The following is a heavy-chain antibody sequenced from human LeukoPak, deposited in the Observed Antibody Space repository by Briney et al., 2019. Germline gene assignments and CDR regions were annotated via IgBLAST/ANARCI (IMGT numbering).Heavy chain of an antibody. J-gene: IGHJ5*02. CDR3: AREGTAGTNLNWFDP. Sequence: SETLSLTCTVSGGSISSYYWSWIRQPPGQGLEWIGYISYSGSTNFNPSLKSRVTISVDTSKNQFSLKLSSVTAADTAVYYCAREGTAGTNLNWFDPWGQGTLVTVSS. D-gene: IGHD1-1*01. CDR2: ISYSGST. V-gene: IGHV4-59*01. CDR1: GGSISSYY.